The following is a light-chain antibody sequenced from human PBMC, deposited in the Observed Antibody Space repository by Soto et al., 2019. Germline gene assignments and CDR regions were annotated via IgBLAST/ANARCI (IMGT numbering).Light chain of an antibody. CDR3: QQYGSSPRT. V-gene: IGKV3-20*01. CDR2: VAS. CDR1: QSISSTY. J-gene: IGKJ2*01. Sequence: EIVLTQSPGTLSLSPGERATLSCRASQSISSTYLAWYQQKPGQAPRLLIYVASSRATGIPDRLSGSGSGTDFTLTISRLEPEDFAVYYCQQYGSSPRTFGQGTKLEIK.